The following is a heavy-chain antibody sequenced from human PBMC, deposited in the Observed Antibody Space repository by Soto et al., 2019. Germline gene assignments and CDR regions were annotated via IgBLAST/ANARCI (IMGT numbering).Heavy chain of an antibody. D-gene: IGHD6-6*01. V-gene: IGHV4-34*01. CDR3: ARTLYSSSPSTIDY. Sequence: SETLSLTCAVYGGSFSGYYWSWIRQPPGKGLEWIGEINHSGSTNYNPSLKSRVTISVDTSKNQFSLKLSSVTAADTAVYYCARTLYSSSPSTIDYWGQGTLVTVYS. CDR1: GGSFSGYY. J-gene: IGHJ4*02. CDR2: INHSGST.